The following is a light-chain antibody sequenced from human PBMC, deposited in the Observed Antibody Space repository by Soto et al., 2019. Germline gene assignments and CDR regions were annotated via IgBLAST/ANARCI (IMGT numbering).Light chain of an antibody. CDR1: QGISSY. CDR3: QQLNSYTPRLT. J-gene: IGKJ4*01. Sequence: DIQLTQSPSFLSASVGHRVTITCRASQGISSYLAWYQQKPGKAPKLLIYAASTLQSGVPSRFSGNGSGTEFTLTIGSLQPEDFATYYCQQLNSYTPRLTLGGGNKVEIK. CDR2: AAS. V-gene: IGKV1-9*01.